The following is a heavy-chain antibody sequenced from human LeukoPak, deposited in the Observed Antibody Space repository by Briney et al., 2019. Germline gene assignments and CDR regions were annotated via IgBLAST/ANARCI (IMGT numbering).Heavy chain of an antibody. D-gene: IGHD1-26*01. Sequence: GRSLRLSCAASGFTFRRYGMHWVRQAPAKGLEWVADISYDGSNKYYADSVKGRFTISRDNSKNTLYLQMNSLRAEDTAVYYCGRGYSGNSIYAFDIWGQGTMVTVSS. V-gene: IGHV3-30*03. CDR1: GFTFRRYG. J-gene: IGHJ3*02. CDR2: ISYDGSNK. CDR3: GRGYSGNSIYAFDI.